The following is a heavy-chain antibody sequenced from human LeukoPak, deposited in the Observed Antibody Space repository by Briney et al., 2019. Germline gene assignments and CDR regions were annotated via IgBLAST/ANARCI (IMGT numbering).Heavy chain of an antibody. CDR2: IKHDGSEQ. V-gene: IGHV3-7*01. D-gene: IGHD1-26*01. Sequence: GGSLRLSCAASGFTFTTYWMSWMRQAPGKGLQWVADIKHDGSEQYYVDSVKGRFTISRDNAKNSLFLQMNSLGVEDTAVYYCKSGGAAPGSFDYWGHGALVTVSS. J-gene: IGHJ4*01. CDR3: KSGGAAPGSFDY. CDR1: GFTFTTYW.